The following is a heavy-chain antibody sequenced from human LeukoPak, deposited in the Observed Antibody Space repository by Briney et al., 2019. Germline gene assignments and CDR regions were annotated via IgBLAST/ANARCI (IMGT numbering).Heavy chain of an antibody. D-gene: IGHD4-17*01. CDR3: ARGEDGTGDYRPTYFDS. CDR2: INHGGGT. CDR1: GGSFSDYF. V-gene: IGHV4-34*01. J-gene: IGHJ4*02. Sequence: SETLSLTCAVYGGSFSDYFWNWIRQTPGKGLEWIGEINHGGGTNYNPSHKSRATMSVDTSKKQFSLNLTSVTAADTAVYYCARGEDGTGDYRPTYFDSWGQGTLVTVSS.